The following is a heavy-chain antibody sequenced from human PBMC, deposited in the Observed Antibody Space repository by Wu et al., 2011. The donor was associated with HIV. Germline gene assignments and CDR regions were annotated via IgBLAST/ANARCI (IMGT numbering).Heavy chain of an antibody. Sequence: QVQLVQSGAEVKKPGSSMKVSCKASGSTFSSYVISWVRQAPGQGLEWLGRIIPIFGTANYAQKFQGRVTITADESTSTAYMELSSLRSEDTAVYYCARSLGYCSGGTCLMDYWGQGTLVTVSS. V-gene: IGHV1-69*15. CDR2: IIPIFGTA. D-gene: IGHD2-15*01. CDR1: GSTFSSYV. J-gene: IGHJ4*02. CDR3: ARSLGYCSGGTCLMDY.